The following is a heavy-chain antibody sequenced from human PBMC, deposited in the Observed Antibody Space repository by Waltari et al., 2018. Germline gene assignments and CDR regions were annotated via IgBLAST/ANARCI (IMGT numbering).Heavy chain of an antibody. CDR1: GASMSSTDW. V-gene: IGHV4-4*02. D-gene: IGHD2-15*01. CDR3: ARDRGRGIYLDS. CDR2: VQGSGRT. J-gene: IGHJ4*02. Sequence: QLQLQESGPGLVKPSGTLSLTCVVSGASMSSTDWWSWVRQSPEKGLEWIGQVQGSGRTNYNPSFARRVSVSVDTSTNQFSLKVTSATAADTAVYFCARDRGRGIYLDSWGQGVLVTVSP.